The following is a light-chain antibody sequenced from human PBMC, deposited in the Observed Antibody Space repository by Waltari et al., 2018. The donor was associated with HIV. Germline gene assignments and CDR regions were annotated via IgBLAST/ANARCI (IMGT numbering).Light chain of an antibody. CDR3: SSWDDSLSAQV. CDR2: GKK. V-gene: IGLV1-47*01. J-gene: IGLJ3*02. Sequence: QSLLNQPPSVSGTPGQRVDISCSGGSSNIGGSSEYGYHQFPGVTPKLLIYGKKERPSGVPDRFSGSKTGTSASLAISGLRPDDEADYYCSSWDDSLSAQVFGGGTRLTVL. CDR1: SSNIGGSS.